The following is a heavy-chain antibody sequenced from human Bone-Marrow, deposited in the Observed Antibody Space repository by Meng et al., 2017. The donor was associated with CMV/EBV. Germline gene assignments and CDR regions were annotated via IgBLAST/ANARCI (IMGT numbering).Heavy chain of an antibody. V-gene: IGHV1-2*02. J-gene: IGHJ6*02. D-gene: IGHD2-2*01. Sequence: SVKVSCKASGYTFTGYYMHWVRQAPGQGLEWMGWINPNSGGTNYAQKFQGRVTMTRDTSISTAYSELSRLRSDGTAVYYCARDRGGYCSSTSCYDYYYGMDVWGQGTTVTVSS. CDR3: ARDRGGYCSSTSCYDYYYGMDV. CDR1: GYTFTGYY. CDR2: INPNSGGT.